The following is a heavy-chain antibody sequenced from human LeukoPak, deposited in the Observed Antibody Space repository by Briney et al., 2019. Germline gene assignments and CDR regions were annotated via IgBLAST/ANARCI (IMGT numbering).Heavy chain of an antibody. V-gene: IGHV3-23*01. CDR2: ISGSGGST. D-gene: IGHD3-10*01. Sequence: GGSLRLSCAASGFTFSSYGMSWVRQAPGKGLEWVSAISGSGGSTYYADSVKGRFTISRDNSKNTLFLQMSSLRAEDTAVYYCAKDLTMVRAEYFQHWGQGTLVTVSS. CDR3: AKDLTMVRAEYFQH. CDR1: GFTFSSYG. J-gene: IGHJ1*01.